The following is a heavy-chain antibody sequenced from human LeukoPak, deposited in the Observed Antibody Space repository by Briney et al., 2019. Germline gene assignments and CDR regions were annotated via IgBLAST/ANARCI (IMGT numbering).Heavy chain of an antibody. J-gene: IGHJ4*02. CDR1: GGTFSTYA. Sequence: SVKVSCKASGGTFSTYAISWVRQAPGQGLEWMGRTIPILGTTNYAQKFQGRLTITADKSTSTVYMDLSSLRSDDTAVYYCARASRYCTTGVCPYYFDSWGQGTLVTVSS. CDR3: ARASRYCTTGVCPYYFDS. D-gene: IGHD2-8*01. CDR2: TIPILGTT. V-gene: IGHV1-69*04.